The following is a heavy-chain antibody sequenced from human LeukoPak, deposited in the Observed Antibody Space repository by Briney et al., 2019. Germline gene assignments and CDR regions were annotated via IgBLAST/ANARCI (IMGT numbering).Heavy chain of an antibody. V-gene: IGHV1-2*02. Sequence: ASVKVSCKASGYPFTDYYMHWVRQAPGQGLEWMGWINPNSGGTNYAQKFQGRVTMTRDTSISTAYMELSRLRSDDTAVYYCAREVSYGAGFDYWGQGTLVTVSS. J-gene: IGHJ4*02. CDR3: AREVSYGAGFDY. CDR1: GYPFTDYY. D-gene: IGHD3-10*01. CDR2: INPNSGGT.